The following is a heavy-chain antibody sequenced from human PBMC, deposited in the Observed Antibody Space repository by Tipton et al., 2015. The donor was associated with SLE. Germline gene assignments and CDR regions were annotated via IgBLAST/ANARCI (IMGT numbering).Heavy chain of an antibody. V-gene: IGHV4-34*01. CDR3: ARGVDIATDYFDY. Sequence: RVTISVDTSKKQFSLRLGSVTAADTAVYYCARGVDIATDYFDYWGQGTLVTVSS. D-gene: IGHD2-15*01. J-gene: IGHJ4*02.